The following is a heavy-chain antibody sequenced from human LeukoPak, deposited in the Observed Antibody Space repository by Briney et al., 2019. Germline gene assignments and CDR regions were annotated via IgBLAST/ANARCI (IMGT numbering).Heavy chain of an antibody. CDR3: VRGPYALF. CDR2: IKQDGTER. CDR1: GFTFSSYA. V-gene: IGHV3-7*01. J-gene: IGHJ4*02. D-gene: IGHD2-2*01. Sequence: GGSLRLSCAASGFTFSSYAINWVRQAPGKGLEWVANIKQDGTERNYVDSVKGRFTISRDNARDSLYLQMNSLRAEDTAVYYCVRGPYALFWGQGTLVSVSS.